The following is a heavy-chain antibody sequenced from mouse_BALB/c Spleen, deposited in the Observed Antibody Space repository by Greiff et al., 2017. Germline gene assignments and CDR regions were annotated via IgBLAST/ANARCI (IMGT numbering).Heavy chain of an antibody. CDR1: GYTFTDYD. V-gene: IGHV1-77*01. CDR2: IYPGSGST. J-gene: IGHJ3*01. Sequence: VQLQQSGPELVKPGASVKMSCKASGYTFTDYDISWVKQRTGQGLEWIGEIYPGSGSTYYNEKFKGKATLTADKSSSTAYMQLDSLTSEDSAVYFGAKYWCAYWGQGTLVTVSA. CDR3: AKYWCAY.